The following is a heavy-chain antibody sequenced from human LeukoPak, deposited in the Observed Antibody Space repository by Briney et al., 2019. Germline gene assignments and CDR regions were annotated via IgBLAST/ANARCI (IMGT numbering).Heavy chain of an antibody. J-gene: IGHJ4*02. V-gene: IGHV4-4*07. Sequence: SETLSLTCTVSGGSISNYFWSWIRQPAGKGLEWIGRLYTSGNTNYNPSLKSRVTMSADTSKNRFSLKLSSVTAADTAVYCCARGPYCSRGTCSLDYWGQGTLVTVSS. CDR2: LYTSGNT. D-gene: IGHD2-15*01. CDR1: GGSISNYF. CDR3: ARGPYCSRGTCSLDY.